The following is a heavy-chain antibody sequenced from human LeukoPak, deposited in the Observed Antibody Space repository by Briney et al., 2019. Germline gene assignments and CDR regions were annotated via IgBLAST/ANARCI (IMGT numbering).Heavy chain of an antibody. CDR3: AKDRKAEIYSTYFDY. J-gene: IGHJ4*02. CDR2: ISGSGGST. D-gene: IGHD6-13*01. Sequence: SGGSLRFSCAASGFTFSSYARSWVRQAPGKGLEWVSAISGSGGSTYYADSVKGRFTISRDNSKNTLYLQMNSLSAEDTAVYYCAKDRKAEIYSTYFDYWGQGTLVTVSS. CDR1: GFTFSSYA. V-gene: IGHV3-23*01.